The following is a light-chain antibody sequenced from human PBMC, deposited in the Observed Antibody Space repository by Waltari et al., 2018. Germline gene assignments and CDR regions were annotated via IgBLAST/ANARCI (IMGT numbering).Light chain of an antibody. Sequence: AIRITQSPSSLSASTGDRVTITCRPSQAISSYLAWYQQRPGKAPKLLIYASSTLQSGVPARFSGSGSGTNFTLTIGCLQSEDFATYCCQQYYGDPLTFGGGTKVEI. CDR2: ASS. CDR1: QAISSY. J-gene: IGKJ4*01. V-gene: IGKV1-8*01. CDR3: QQYYGDPLT.